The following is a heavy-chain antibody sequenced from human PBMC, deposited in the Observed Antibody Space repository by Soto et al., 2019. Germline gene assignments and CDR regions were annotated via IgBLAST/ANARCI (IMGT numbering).Heavy chain of an antibody. D-gene: IGHD6-13*01. V-gene: IGHV4-30-4*01. CDR2: IYYSGST. Sequence: QVQLQESGPGLVKPSQTLSLTCTVSGGSISSGDYYWSWIRQPPGKGLEWIGYIYYSGSTYYNPSLKSRPTISVDTSKNQYSQKLSSVTAADTAVYYCARERPDGSRLVPWGQGTLVTVSS. CDR1: GGSISSGDYY. CDR3: ARERPDGSRLVP. J-gene: IGHJ5*02.